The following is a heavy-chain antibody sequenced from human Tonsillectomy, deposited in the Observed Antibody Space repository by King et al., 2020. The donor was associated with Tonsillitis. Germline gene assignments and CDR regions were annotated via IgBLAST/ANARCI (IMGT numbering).Heavy chain of an antibody. Sequence: VQLVESGGGVVQPGRSLRLSCAASGFTFSSYAMHWVRQAPGKGLEWVAVISYDGSNKYYADSVKGRFTISRDNSKNTLYLQMNSLRAEDTAVYYCARDPGSGLYYGMDVWGQGTTVTVSS. V-gene: IGHV3-30-3*01. CDR2: ISYDGSNK. CDR1: GFTFSSYA. CDR3: ARDPGSGLYYGMDV. D-gene: IGHD6-19*01. J-gene: IGHJ6*02.